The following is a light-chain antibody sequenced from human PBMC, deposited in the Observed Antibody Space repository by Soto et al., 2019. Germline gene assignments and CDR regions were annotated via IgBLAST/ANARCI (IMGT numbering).Light chain of an antibody. V-gene: IGKV1-39*01. J-gene: IGKJ5*01. CDR2: AAS. Sequence: DIQLTQSPSSLSASVGDRVTITCRASQSISSYLNWYQQKPGKAPKLLIYAASSLQSGVPSRFNGSGSGTDFTLTISSLQTEDFATYYCQQSYSTPITFGQGTRLEIK. CDR3: QQSYSTPIT. CDR1: QSISSY.